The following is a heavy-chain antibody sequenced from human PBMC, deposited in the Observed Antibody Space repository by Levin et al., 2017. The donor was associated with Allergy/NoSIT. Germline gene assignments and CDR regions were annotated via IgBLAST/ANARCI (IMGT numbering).Heavy chain of an antibody. CDR2: INHSGST. CDR3: ASHPDIPRGYSSSWNRKNAFDI. V-gene: IGHV4-34*01. CDR1: GGSFSGYY. J-gene: IGHJ3*02. D-gene: IGHD6-13*01. Sequence: GSLRLSCAVYGGSFSGYYWSWIRQPPGKGLEWIGEINHSGSTNYNPSLKSRVIISVDTSKNQFSLKLSSVTAADTAVYYCASHPDIPRGYSSSWNRKNAFDIWGQGTMVTVSS.